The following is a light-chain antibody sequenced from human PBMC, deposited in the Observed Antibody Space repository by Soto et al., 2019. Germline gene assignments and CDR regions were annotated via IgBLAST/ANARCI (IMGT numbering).Light chain of an antibody. J-gene: IGLJ1*01. V-gene: IGLV4-69*01. Sequence: QPVLTQSPSATASLGASVKLTCTLSSGHSNYAIAWHQQQPEKGPRYLMNLNSDGSHTKGDGIPDRFSGSSSGAERYLTISSLQSEDEADYYCQTWGTGIQVFGTGTKVTVL. CDR3: QTWGTGIQV. CDR1: SGHSNYA. CDR2: LNSDGSH.